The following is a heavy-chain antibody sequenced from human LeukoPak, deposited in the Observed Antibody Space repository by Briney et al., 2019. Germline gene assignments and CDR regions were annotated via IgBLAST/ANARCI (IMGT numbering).Heavy chain of an antibody. V-gene: IGHV4-31*03. Sequence: PSQTLSLTCTVSGGSISSGGYYWSWIRQHPGKGLEWIGYIYYSGSTYYNPSLKSRVTISVDTSKNQFSLKLSSVTAADTAVYYCVRGVRRITMVRPLGPFDPWGQGTLVTVSS. D-gene: IGHD3-10*01. CDR2: IYYSGST. CDR3: VRGVRRITMVRPLGPFDP. CDR1: GGSISSGGYY. J-gene: IGHJ5*02.